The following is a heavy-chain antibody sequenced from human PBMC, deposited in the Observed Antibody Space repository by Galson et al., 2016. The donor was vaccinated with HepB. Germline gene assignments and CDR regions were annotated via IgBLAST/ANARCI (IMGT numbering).Heavy chain of an antibody. CDR3: AKGIPAALHSLGYYYYMDV. CDR2: ISGSGDGT. D-gene: IGHD2-2*01. CDR1: GFTFSNYA. V-gene: IGHV3-23*01. Sequence: SLRLSCAASGFTFSNYAMSWVRQAPGKGLEWVSSISSRISVISGSGDGTYYADSVKGRFTISRDNSQNTLYLQMNSLRAEEMAIYYCAKGIPAALHSLGYYYYMDVWGKGTTVTVSS. J-gene: IGHJ6*03.